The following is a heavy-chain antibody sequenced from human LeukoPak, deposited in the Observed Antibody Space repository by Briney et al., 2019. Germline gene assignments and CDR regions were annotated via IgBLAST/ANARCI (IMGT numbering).Heavy chain of an antibody. D-gene: IGHD3-22*01. CDR1: GFTFSSYW. Sequence: GGSLRLSCAASGFTFSSYWMHWVRQAPGKGLVWVSRINSDGSSTNYADPVKGRFTISRDNAKNTLYLQMNSLRAEDTAVFYCARSPYDSSGYYRSFDYWSQGIMVAVSS. V-gene: IGHV3-74*01. CDR2: INSDGSST. J-gene: IGHJ4*02. CDR3: ARSPYDSSGYYRSFDY.